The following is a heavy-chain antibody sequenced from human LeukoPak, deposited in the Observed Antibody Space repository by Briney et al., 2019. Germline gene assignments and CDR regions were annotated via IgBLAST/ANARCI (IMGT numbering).Heavy chain of an antibody. CDR1: GGSISSSSYY. CDR2: IYHSGST. V-gene: IGHV4-39*07. D-gene: IGHD2-15*01. CDR3: ARVVVAAWSWFDP. J-gene: IGHJ5*02. Sequence: SETLSLTCTVSGGSISSSSYYWGWIRQPPGKGLEWIGSIYHSGSTHYNPSLKSRVTISVDTSKNQFSLKLSSVTAADTAVYYCARVVVAAWSWFDPWGQGTLVTVSS.